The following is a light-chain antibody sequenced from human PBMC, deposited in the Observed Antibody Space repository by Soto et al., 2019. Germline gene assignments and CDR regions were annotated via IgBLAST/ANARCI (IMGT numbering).Light chain of an antibody. Sequence: ALTQPASVSGSPGQSITISCTGTSSDVGGYNYVSWYQQHPGKAPKLMIYEVSNRPSGVSNRFSGSKSGNTASLTISGLQAEDEADYYCSSFTSSSTFVFGTGTKVTVL. CDR3: SSFTSSSTFV. V-gene: IGLV2-14*01. CDR2: EVS. CDR1: SSDVGGYNY. J-gene: IGLJ1*01.